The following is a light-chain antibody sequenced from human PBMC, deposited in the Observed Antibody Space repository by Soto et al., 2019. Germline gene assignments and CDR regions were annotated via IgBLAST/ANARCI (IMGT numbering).Light chain of an antibody. V-gene: IGKV3-15*01. Sequence: EIVVTQSPATLSVSPGERATLSCRASQSVSSNLAWYQQKPGQAPRLLIYGASTRATGIPARFSCRGSGTEFALTISSLQSEDFAVYNCQQYDNWPPWTFGEGTKVEI. CDR3: QQYDNWPPWT. J-gene: IGKJ1*01. CDR1: QSVSSN. CDR2: GAS.